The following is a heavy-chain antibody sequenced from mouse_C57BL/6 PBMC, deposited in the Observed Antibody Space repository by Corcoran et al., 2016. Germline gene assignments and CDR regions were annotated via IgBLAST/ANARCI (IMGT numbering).Heavy chain of an antibody. D-gene: IGHD1-1*02. J-gene: IGHJ4*01. Sequence: QIQLVQSGPELKKPGETVKISCKASGYTFTTYGMSWGKQAPGKGLKWMGWINTYSGVPTYADDFKGRFAFSLETSASTAYLQINNLKNEDTATYFCARIWVYAMDYWGQGTSVTVSS. V-gene: IGHV9-3*01. CDR2: INTYSGVP. CDR3: ARIWVYAMDY. CDR1: GYTFTTYG.